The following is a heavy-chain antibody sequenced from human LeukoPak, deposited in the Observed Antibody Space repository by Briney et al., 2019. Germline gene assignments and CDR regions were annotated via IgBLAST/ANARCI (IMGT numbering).Heavy chain of an antibody. J-gene: IGHJ6*02. Sequence: GGSLRLPCAASGFTFSSYAMSWVRQAPGKGLEWVSAISGSGGSTYYADSVKGRFTISRDNSKNTLYLQMNSLRAEDTAVYYCAKGVYSSSYGMDVWGQGTTVTVSS. V-gene: IGHV3-23*01. CDR1: GFTFSSYA. D-gene: IGHD6-6*01. CDR2: ISGSGGST. CDR3: AKGVYSSSYGMDV.